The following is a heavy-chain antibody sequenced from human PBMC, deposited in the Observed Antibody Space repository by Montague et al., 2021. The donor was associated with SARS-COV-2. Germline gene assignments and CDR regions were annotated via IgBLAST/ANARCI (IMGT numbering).Heavy chain of an antibody. CDR1: GGSMMSPSFH. V-gene: IGHV4-39*01. CDR3: ARRPTLWTGSAKSVYFDY. D-gene: IGHD3/OR15-3a*01. CDR2: IYYGGTT. J-gene: IGHJ4*02. Sequence: SETLSLTCTVSGGSMMSPSFHWDWIRQPPGKGLEWIGSIYYGGTTYFNPSLRSRVTLSVDTPRSQFSLELSSVTAADTAVYYCARRPTLWTGSAKSVYFDYWGQGMLVTVSS.